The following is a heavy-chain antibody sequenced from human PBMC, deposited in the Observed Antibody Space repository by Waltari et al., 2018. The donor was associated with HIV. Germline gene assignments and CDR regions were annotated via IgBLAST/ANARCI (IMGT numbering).Heavy chain of an antibody. CDR3: ARTFNGDLDY. CDR2: INPNSKKT. Sequence: QVQLVQSGAEVKKPGASVKVSCKASGYTFTSFDINWVRKATGQGLEWMGGINPNSKKTGFAQKFQGRISMTRNTSIGTAYMELSSLRSLDTAVYYCARTFNGDLDYWGQGTLVTVSS. V-gene: IGHV1-8*01. D-gene: IGHD2-21*02. J-gene: IGHJ4*02. CDR1: GYTFTSFD.